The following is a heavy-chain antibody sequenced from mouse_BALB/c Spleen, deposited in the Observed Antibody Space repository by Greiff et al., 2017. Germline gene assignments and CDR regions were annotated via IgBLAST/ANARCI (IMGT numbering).Heavy chain of an antibody. Sequence: QVQLQQSGAELARPGASVKLSCKASGYTFTDYYINWVKQRTGQGLEWIGEIYPGSGNTYYNEKFKGKATLTADKSSSTAYMQLSSLTSEDSAVYFCACRYGLYAMDYWGQGTSVTVSS. D-gene: IGHD1-1*02. CDR1: GYTFTDYY. CDR2: IYPGSGNT. J-gene: IGHJ4*01. CDR3: ACRYGLYAMDY. V-gene: IGHV1-77*01.